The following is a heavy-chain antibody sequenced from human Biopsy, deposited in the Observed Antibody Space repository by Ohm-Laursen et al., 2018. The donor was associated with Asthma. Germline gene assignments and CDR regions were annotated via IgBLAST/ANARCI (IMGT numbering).Heavy chain of an antibody. CDR2: NYYSGNT. CDR3: ARHRGDSSGYYYDSFDY. CDR1: GDSISSSSYY. V-gene: IGHV4-39*01. Sequence: SETLSLTCIVSGDSISSSSYYWGWIRQPPGKGLEWIGSNYYSGNTYYNPSLKSRVTISVDTSKNQFSLKLYFVTAADTAVYYCARHRGDSSGYYYDSFDYWGQGTLVTVSS. D-gene: IGHD3-22*01. J-gene: IGHJ4*02.